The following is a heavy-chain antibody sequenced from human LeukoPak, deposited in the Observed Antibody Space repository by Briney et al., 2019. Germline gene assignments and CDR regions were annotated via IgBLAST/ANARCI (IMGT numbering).Heavy chain of an antibody. D-gene: IGHD2-2*01. CDR3: AEGELGHCVSVSCSKHYFDY. V-gene: IGHV3-23*01. CDR1: GLTFYNYA. CDR2: ISGSGGST. J-gene: IGHJ4*02. Sequence: TGGSLRLSCAASGLTFYNYAMSWVRQPPGKGLEWVSAISGSGGSTYYADSVKGRFTISRDNSKKTLYLQMNSLRVEDTALYYCAEGELGHCVSVSCSKHYFDYWGQGTLVTVPS.